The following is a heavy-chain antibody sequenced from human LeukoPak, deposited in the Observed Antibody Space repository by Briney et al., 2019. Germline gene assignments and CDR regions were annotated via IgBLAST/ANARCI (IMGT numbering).Heavy chain of an antibody. J-gene: IGHJ4*02. Sequence: AASVKVSCKASGYTFTDSYMHWMRQAPGQGLEWMGWINPKSGGTNYAQKFQDRVTMTRDTSITTAYMELSSLIYDDTAVYYCSTRELSPPGAWGQGTLVTVSS. D-gene: IGHD1-1*01. CDR2: INPKSGGT. V-gene: IGHV1-2*02. CDR1: GYTFTDSY. CDR3: STRELSPPGA.